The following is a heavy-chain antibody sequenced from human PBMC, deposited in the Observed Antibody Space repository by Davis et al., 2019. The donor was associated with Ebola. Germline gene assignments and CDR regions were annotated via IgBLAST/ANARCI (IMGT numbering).Heavy chain of an antibody. J-gene: IGHJ6*02. D-gene: IGHD2-2*01. CDR1: GGSVSSGSYY. V-gene: IGHV4-61*01. CDR3: ARFGRYCNSTSCYSYGMDV. CDR2: IYYSGST. Sequence: MPSETLSLTCTVSGGSVSSGSYYWTWIRQPPEKGLEWVGYIYYSGSTNYNPSLKSRVTISVDTSKNQFSLKLSSVTAADTAVYYCARFGRYCNSTSCYSYGMDVWGQGTTVTVSS.